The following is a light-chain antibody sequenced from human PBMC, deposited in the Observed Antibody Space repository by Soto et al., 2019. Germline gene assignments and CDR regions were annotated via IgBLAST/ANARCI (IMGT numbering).Light chain of an antibody. V-gene: IGKV3D-15*01. CDR2: GAS. Sequence: ETVMTQSPATLSVSPGERATLSCRASQSASDKLAWYQQKPGQAPRLLIYGASTRATGIPARFSGSGSGTEFTLTISSLQSEDFAVYSCQQYNNWPLTFGQGTRLEIK. J-gene: IGKJ5*01. CDR1: QSASDK. CDR3: QQYNNWPLT.